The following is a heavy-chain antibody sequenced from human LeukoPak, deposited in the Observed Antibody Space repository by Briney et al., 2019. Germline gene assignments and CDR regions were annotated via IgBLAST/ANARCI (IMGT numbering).Heavy chain of an antibody. J-gene: IGHJ4*02. CDR3: ARHDTVVTWGFDY. D-gene: IGHD4-23*01. Sequence: SETLSLTCTVSGGSISSSSYYWGWIRQPPGKEQEWIGSIYYSGSTYYNPSLKSRVTISVDTSKNQFSLKLSSVTAADTAVYYCARHDTVVTWGFDYWGQGTLVTVSS. V-gene: IGHV4-39*01. CDR1: GGSISSSSYY. CDR2: IYYSGST.